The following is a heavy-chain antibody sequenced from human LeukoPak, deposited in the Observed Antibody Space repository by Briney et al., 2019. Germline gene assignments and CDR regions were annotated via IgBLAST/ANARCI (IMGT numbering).Heavy chain of an antibody. V-gene: IGHV1-2*02. D-gene: IGHD6-13*01. CDR3: AREEVIAAAVPTPDY. J-gene: IGHJ4*02. Sequence: GASVKVSCKASGYTFTDYYMHWVRQAPGQGLEWMGWINPNSGGTNYAQKFQGRVTMTRDTSISTAYMELSRLRSDDTAVFYCAREEVIAAAVPTPDYWGQGALVTVSS. CDR1: GYTFTDYY. CDR2: INPNSGGT.